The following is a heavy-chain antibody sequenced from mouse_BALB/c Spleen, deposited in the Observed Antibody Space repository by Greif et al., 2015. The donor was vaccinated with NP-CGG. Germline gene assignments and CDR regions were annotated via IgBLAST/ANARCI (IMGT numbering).Heavy chain of an antibody. CDR2: IDPANGNT. CDR3: ALYGYEDY. J-gene: IGHJ2*01. CDR1: GFNIKDTY. D-gene: IGHD2-2*01. V-gene: IGHV14-3*02. Sequence: VQLQQSGAELVKPGASVKLSCTASGFNIKDTYMHWVKQRPEQGLEWIGRIDPANGNTKYDPKFQGKAAITADTSSNTAYLQLSSLTSEDTAVYYCALYGYEDYWGQGTTLTVSS.